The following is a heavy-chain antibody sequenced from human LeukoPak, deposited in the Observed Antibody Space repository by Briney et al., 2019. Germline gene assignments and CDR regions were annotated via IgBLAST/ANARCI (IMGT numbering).Heavy chain of an antibody. J-gene: IGHJ6*02. Sequence: GESLKISCKASGYSFSIYWVAWVRQMPGKGLEWIGIIYPGDSDTRYSPSFQGQVTISADKSISPAFLQWGSLRALDTAMYYCARLPYSSGRSAWYSYYGMDVWGQGTTVTVSS. CDR3: ARLPYSSGRSAWYSYYGMDV. CDR2: IYPGDSDT. V-gene: IGHV5-51*01. CDR1: GYSFSIYW. D-gene: IGHD3-22*01.